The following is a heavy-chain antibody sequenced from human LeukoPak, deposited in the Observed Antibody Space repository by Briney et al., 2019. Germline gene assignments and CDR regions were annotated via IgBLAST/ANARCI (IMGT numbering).Heavy chain of an antibody. CDR3: AIKSQYYYGSGSPNPNWFDP. V-gene: IGHV1-24*01. Sequence: GASVKVSCKVSGYTLTELSMHWVRQAPGKGLEWMGGFDPEDGETIYAQKFQGRVTMTEDTSTDTAYMELSSLRSEDTAVYYCAIKSQYYYGSGSPNPNWFDPWGQGTLVTVSS. CDR2: FDPEDGET. CDR1: GYTLTELS. J-gene: IGHJ5*02. D-gene: IGHD3-10*01.